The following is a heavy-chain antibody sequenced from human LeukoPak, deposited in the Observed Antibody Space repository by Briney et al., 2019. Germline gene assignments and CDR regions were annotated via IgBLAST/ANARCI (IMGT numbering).Heavy chain of an antibody. D-gene: IGHD2-21*02. J-gene: IGHJ5*02. CDR2: INPNSGGT. CDR1: GYTFTGYY. V-gene: IGHV1-2*02. CDR3: ATWVVVTAIRNWFDP. Sequence: ASVKVSCKASGYTFTGYYMHWVRQAPGQGLEWMGWINPNSGGTNYAQKFQGRVTMTRDTSISTAYMELSSLRSEDTAVYYCATWVVVTAIRNWFDPWGKGTLVTVSS.